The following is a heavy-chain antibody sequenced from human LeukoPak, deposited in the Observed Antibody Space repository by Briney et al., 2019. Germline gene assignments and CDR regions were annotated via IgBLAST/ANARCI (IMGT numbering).Heavy chain of an antibody. CDR1: GFTFSSYG. CDR2: ISYDGSNK. J-gene: IGHJ4*02. Sequence: PGGSLRLSCAASGFTFSSYGMHWVRQAPGKGLEWVAVISYDGSNKYYADSVKGRFTISRDNSKNTLYLQMNSLRAEDTAVYYCAKDFSSGGGDGSGPPYDYWGQGTLVTVSS. D-gene: IGHD3-10*01. V-gene: IGHV3-30*18. CDR3: AKDFSSGGGDGSGPPYDY.